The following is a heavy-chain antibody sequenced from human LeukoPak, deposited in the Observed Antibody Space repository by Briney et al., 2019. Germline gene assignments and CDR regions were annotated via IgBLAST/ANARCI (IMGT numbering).Heavy chain of an antibody. CDR2: IYDSGRT. CDR1: GVSISSYQ. CDR3: ARLSNDILTGDDS. D-gene: IGHD3-9*01. J-gene: IGHJ4*02. Sequence: SETLSLTCTVSGVSISSYQWSWIRQPPGKGLEWIGYIYDSGRTRYNPSLKSRVTTSVDTSKNQFSLRLSSVTAADTAVYYCARLSNDILTGDDSWGQGTLVTVSS. V-gene: IGHV4-59*01.